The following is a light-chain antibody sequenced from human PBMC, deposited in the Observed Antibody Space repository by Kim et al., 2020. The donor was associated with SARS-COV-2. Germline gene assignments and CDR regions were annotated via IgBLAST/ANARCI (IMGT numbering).Light chain of an antibody. CDR1: QDISNY. CDR3: QKYNSAPWT. J-gene: IGKJ1*01. Sequence: AAAGDGVTITCRASQDISNYLAWYQQKPGKVPKLRISAASTLQSGVPSRFSGSGSGTDFTLTISSLLPEDVATYYCQKYNSAPWTFGQGTKVEIK. CDR2: AAS. V-gene: IGKV1-27*01.